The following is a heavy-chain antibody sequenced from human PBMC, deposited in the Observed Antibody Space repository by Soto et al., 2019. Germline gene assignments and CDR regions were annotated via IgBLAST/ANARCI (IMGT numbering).Heavy chain of an antibody. D-gene: IGHD3-22*01. J-gene: IGHJ3*02. Sequence: SVKVSCKASGGTFSSYAISWVRQAPGQGLEWMGGIIPIFGAANYAQKFQGRVTITADKSTSTAYMELSSLRSEDTAVYYCARKGYYYDSSGFLTHAYAFDIWGQGTMVTVSS. CDR3: ARKGYYYDSSGFLTHAYAFDI. CDR1: GGTFSSYA. CDR2: IIPIFGAA. V-gene: IGHV1-69*06.